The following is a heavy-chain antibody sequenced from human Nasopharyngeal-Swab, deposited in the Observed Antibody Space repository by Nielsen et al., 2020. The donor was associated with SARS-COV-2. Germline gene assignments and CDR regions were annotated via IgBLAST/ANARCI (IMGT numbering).Heavy chain of an antibody. Sequence: ASVKVSCKASGYTFTSYAMHWVRQALGQRLEWMGWINSANGNTTYSQKFQGRVTITRDTSASTAYMELSSLRSEDTAVYYCAREAVVVVGYWFDPWGQGTLVTVSS. V-gene: IGHV1-3*01. CDR3: AREAVVVVGYWFDP. D-gene: IGHD2-15*01. CDR1: GYTFTSYA. CDR2: INSANGNT. J-gene: IGHJ5*02.